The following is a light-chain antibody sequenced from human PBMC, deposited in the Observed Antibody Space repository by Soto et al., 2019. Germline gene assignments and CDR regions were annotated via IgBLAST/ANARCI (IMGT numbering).Light chain of an antibody. J-gene: IGKJ1*01. V-gene: IGKV3-15*01. CDR3: QQYDNWPQT. CDR1: QSVSSN. Sequence: EIVMTQSPATLSVSPMERATLSCMASQSVSSNLAWYQQKPGQAPRLLIYGASTRATGIPARFSGTGSGTDFTLTVSSLQSEDFAVYYCQQYDNWPQTFGQGTKVDIK. CDR2: GAS.